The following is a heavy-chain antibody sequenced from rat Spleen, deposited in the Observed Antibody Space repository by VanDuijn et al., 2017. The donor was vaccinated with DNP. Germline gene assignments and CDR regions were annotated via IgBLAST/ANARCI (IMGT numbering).Heavy chain of an antibody. J-gene: IGHJ4*01. V-gene: IGHV5-31*01. Sequence: EVQLVESGGDLVQPGRSLNLSCVGSGFTFNKYWMTWIRQVPGKGLEWIASITSGDPHAYYPDSVKGRFTVSRDNAENTLYLQMSSLRSEDTATYYCARFDGYGYLYVMDVWGQGTSVTVSS. CDR1: GFTFNKYW. D-gene: IGHD1-12*03. CDR2: ITSGDPHA. CDR3: ARFDGYGYLYVMDV.